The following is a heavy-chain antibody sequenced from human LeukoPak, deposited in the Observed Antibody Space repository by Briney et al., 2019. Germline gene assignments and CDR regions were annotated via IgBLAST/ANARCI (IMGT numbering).Heavy chain of an antibody. CDR1: GFTLSSYW. V-gene: IGHV3-7*03. J-gene: IGHJ6*02. D-gene: IGHD3-16*01. Sequence: GGSLRLSCTASGFTLSSYWMNWARQAPGKGLEWVASINHNGNVNYYVDSVKGRFTISRDNAKNSLYLQMSNLRAEDTAVYFCARGGGLDVWGQGATVTVSS. CDR3: ARGGGLDV. CDR2: INHNGNVN.